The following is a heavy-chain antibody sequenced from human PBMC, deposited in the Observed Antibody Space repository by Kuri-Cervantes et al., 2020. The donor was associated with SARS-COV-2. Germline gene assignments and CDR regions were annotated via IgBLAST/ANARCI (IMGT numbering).Heavy chain of an antibody. D-gene: IGHD5-24*01. Sequence: GSLRLSCTVSGYSISSGYYWGWIRQPPGKGLEWIGSIYHSGSTYYNPSLKSRVTISVDTSKNQFSLKLSSVTAADTAVYYCARDAREASGYYYYYYMDVWGKGTTVTVSS. J-gene: IGHJ6*03. V-gene: IGHV4-38-2*02. CDR3: ARDAREASGYYYYYYMDV. CDR1: GYSISSGYY. CDR2: IYHSGST.